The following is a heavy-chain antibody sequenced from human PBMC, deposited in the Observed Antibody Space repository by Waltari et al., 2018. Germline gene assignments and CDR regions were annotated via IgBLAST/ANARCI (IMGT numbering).Heavy chain of an antibody. V-gene: IGHV4-39*01. D-gene: IGHD1-1*01. CDR2: MSYTEAT. Sequence: QLQLQESGPGLVKPSETLSLTCSVSGVSITSNRHYWGWIRQPPGQGLEWIGTMSYTEATDSSPPLESRVTVSRDTSKNQLSLKLVAVTAADTAVYYCATYIGASVGTAAFDVWGQGTMVAVSS. J-gene: IGHJ3*01. CDR3: ATYIGASVGTAAFDV. CDR1: GVSITSNRHY.